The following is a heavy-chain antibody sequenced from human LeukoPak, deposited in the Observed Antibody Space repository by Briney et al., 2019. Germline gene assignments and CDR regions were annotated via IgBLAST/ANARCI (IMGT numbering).Heavy chain of an antibody. CDR3: ARDRLYNSGYSCFDY. D-gene: IGHD3-22*01. CDR1: GFSFSRYS. V-gene: IGHV3-48*01. CDR2: VSGSIATI. J-gene: IGHJ4*02. Sequence: GGSLRLSCVASGFSFSRYSMYWVRQAPGKGLEWISYVSGSIATIHFADSVKGRFTITRDNAKNSLYLHMDSLRVEDTAVYYCARDRLYNSGYSCFDYWGQGTLVTVSS.